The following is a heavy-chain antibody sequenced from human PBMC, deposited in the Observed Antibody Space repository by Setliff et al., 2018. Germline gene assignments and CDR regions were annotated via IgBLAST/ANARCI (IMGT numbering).Heavy chain of an antibody. J-gene: IGHJ6*02. V-gene: IGHV4-34*01. CDR2: IYYSGSA. CDR3: VRGYGSGSYPYYYGMDV. D-gene: IGHD3-10*01. Sequence: KTSQTLSLTCAVYGGSFSDYYWGWIRQPPGKGLEWIGTIYYSGSAYYNPSLKSRVTISVDTSKNQFSLKLSSVTAADTGVYYCVRGYGSGSYPYYYGMDVWGQGTTVTVSS. CDR1: GGSFSDYY.